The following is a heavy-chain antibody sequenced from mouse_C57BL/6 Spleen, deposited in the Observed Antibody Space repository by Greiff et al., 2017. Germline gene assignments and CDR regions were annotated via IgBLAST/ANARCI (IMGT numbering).Heavy chain of an antibody. Sequence: VQLVESGPGLVAPSQSLSITCTVSGFSFTSYAISWVRQPPGKGLEWLGVLWTGGGTNYNSALKSRRSISKDNSKSQVFLKMNSLQTDDTARYYCARNWDDGYSYAMDYWGQGTSVTVSS. D-gene: IGHD2-3*01. J-gene: IGHJ4*01. CDR2: LWTGGGT. V-gene: IGHV2-9-1*01. CDR1: GFSFTSYA. CDR3: ARNWDDGYSYAMDY.